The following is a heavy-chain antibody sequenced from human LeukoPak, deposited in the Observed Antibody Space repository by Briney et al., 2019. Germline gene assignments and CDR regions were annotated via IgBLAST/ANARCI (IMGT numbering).Heavy chain of an antibody. J-gene: IGHJ1*01. CDR1: GGSISSYY. CDR2: IYYSGST. CDR3: AISYSSSWYGLEYFQH. V-gene: IGHV4-59*01. Sequence: PSETLSLTCTVSGGSISSYYWSWIRRPPGKGLEWIGYIYYSGSTNYNPSLKSRVTISVDTSKNQFSLKLSSVTAADTAVYYCAISYSSSWYGLEYFQHWGQGTLVTVSS. D-gene: IGHD6-13*01.